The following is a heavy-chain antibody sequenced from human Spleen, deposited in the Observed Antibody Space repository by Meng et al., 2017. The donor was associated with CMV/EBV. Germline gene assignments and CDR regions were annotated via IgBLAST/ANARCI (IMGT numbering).Heavy chain of an antibody. CDR2: ISSSSSYI. V-gene: IGHV3-21*01. CDR1: GFTFSSYS. Sequence: GESLKISCAASGFTFSSYSMNWVRQAPGKGLEWVSSISSSSSYIYYADSVKGRFTISRDNAKNSLYLQMNSLRAEDTAVYYCARSTGATIFGVVGRGSGWFDPWGQGTLVTVSS. D-gene: IGHD3-3*01. CDR3: ARSTGATIFGVVGRGSGWFDP. J-gene: IGHJ5*02.